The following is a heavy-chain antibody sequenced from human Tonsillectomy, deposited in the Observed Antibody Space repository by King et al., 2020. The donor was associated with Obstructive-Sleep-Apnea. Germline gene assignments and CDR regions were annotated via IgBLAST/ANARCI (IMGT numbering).Heavy chain of an antibody. CDR1: GDSVSSNSAA. Sequence: VQLQQSGPGLVKPSQTLSLTCALSGDSVSSNSAAWNWIRQSPSRGLEWLGRTYYRSKWYNDYAVSVKSRITINPDTSKNQFSLQLNSVTPEDTAVYYCARELYSSSWPKHNWYFDLWGRGTLVTVSS. CDR2: TYYRSKWYN. V-gene: IGHV6-1*01. D-gene: IGHD6-13*01. CDR3: ARELYSSSWPKHNWYFDL. J-gene: IGHJ2*01.